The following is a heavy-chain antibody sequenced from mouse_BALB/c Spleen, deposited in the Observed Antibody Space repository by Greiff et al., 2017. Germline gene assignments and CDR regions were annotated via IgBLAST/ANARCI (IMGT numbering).Heavy chain of an antibody. CDR1: GFTFSSFG. V-gene: IGHV5-17*02. CDR3: ARDKRLTGTAWFAY. Sequence: EVQLVESGGGLVQPGGSRKLSCAASGFTFSSFGMHWVRQAPEKGLEWVAYISSGSSTIYYADTVKGRFTISRDNPKNTLFLQMTSLRSEDTAMYYCARDKRLTGTAWFAYWGQGTLVTVSA. CDR2: ISSGSSTI. D-gene: IGHD4-1*01. J-gene: IGHJ3*01.